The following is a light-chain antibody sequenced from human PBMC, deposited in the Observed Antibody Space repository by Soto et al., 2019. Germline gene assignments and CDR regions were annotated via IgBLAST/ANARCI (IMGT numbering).Light chain of an antibody. Sequence: DIQMTQSPSSLSASVGDRVTITCRASQANGRYLNWYQQQPGKAPKLLIYSASTLQYGVPSRFSGDESGTVFTLTISGLQPEDSATYYCQQTYITPYTFGQGTKLEIK. CDR1: QANGRY. CDR2: SAS. CDR3: QQTYITPYT. J-gene: IGKJ2*01. V-gene: IGKV1-39*01.